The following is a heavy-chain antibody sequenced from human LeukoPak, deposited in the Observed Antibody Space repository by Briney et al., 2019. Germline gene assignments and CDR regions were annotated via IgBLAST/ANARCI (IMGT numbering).Heavy chain of an antibody. CDR2: MNPKSGDT. J-gene: IGHJ6*03. CDR1: GYIFIDYE. V-gene: IGHV1-8*03. Sequence: GASVKVSCKASGYIFIDYEINWVRQATGQGLEWMGWMNPKSGDTGYEQKFQGRVTITRDSSISTVYMELSSLRYEGTAVYYFARGRYMDVWGKGTTGTVSS. CDR3: ARGRYMDV.